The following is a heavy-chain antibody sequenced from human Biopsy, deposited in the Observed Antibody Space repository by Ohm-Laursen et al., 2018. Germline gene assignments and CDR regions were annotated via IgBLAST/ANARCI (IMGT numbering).Heavy chain of an antibody. D-gene: IGHD3-10*01. J-gene: IGHJ4*02. V-gene: IGHV3-73*01. CDR3: TLEGAGFDN. CDR1: GFTFSASA. Sequence: SLRLSCTASGFTFSASAVHWVRQASGKGLEWVGRIRSKAKSYATAYAASVTGRFTISRDDSKNTTYLQMNSLKTEDTAVYYCTLEGAGFDNWVQGTLVTVSS. CDR2: IRSKAKSYAT.